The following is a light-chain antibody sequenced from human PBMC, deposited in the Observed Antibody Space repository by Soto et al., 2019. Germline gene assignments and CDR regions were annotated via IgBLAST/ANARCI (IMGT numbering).Light chain of an antibody. CDR1: QSISSY. Sequence: DIQMTQSPSSLSASVGDRVTITCPASQSISSYLNWYQQKPGKAPKLLIYAGSSLQSGVPSRFSGSGSGTDFTLTISSLQPEDFATYYCQQSYSTPLTFGGGTKVVIK. J-gene: IGKJ4*01. V-gene: IGKV1-39*01. CDR3: QQSYSTPLT. CDR2: AGS.